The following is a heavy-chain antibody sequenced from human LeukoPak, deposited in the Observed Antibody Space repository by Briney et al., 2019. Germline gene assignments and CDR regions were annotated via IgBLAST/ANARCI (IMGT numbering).Heavy chain of an antibody. CDR1: GYTFTGYY. V-gene: IGHV1-2*02. CDR2: INPNSGGT. CDR3: ARAMYYYDSSGYYDYFDY. Sequence: ASVKVSCKASGYTFTGYYMHWVRQAPGQGLEWMVWINPNSGGTNYAQKFQGRVTMTRDTSISTAYMELSRLRSDDTAVYYCARAMYYYDSSGYYDYFDYWGQGTLVTVSS. D-gene: IGHD3-22*01. J-gene: IGHJ4*02.